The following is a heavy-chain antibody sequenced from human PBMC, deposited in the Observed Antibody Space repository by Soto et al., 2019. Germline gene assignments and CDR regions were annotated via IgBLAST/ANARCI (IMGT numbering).Heavy chain of an antibody. J-gene: IGHJ4*02. CDR1: GFPFSTYA. Sequence: PGGSLRLSCAVSGFPFSTYAMHWVRQAPGKGLEWISYINSDSTTTFHADSVKGRFTASRDNAKNSLYLQMSSLRHEDTAVYYCARDLSHWGQGTLVTVSS. CDR3: ARDLSH. V-gene: IGHV3-48*02. CDR2: INSDSTTT.